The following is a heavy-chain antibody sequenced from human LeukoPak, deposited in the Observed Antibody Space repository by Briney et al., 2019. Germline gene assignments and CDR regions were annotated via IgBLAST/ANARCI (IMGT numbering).Heavy chain of an antibody. D-gene: IGHD1-26*01. J-gene: IGHJ4*02. CDR1: GYTFTGYY. V-gene: IGHV1-2*04. Sequence: ASVKVSCKASGYTFTGYYMHWVRQAPGQGLEWMGWINPNSGGTNSQKFQGWVTMTRDTSISTAYMELSRLRSDDTAVYYCAREGQVVGRTMSDYWGQGTLVTVSS. CDR2: INPNSGGT. CDR3: AREGQVVGRTMSDY.